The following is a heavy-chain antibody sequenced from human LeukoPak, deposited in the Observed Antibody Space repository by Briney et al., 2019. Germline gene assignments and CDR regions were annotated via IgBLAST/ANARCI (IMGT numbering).Heavy chain of an antibody. D-gene: IGHD2-2*01. CDR2: INPSGGST. V-gene: IGHV1-46*01. CDR3: ARRSCWGSSTSCLRANWFDP. Sequence: GASVKVSCKASGYTFTSYYMHWVRQAPAQGLEWMGIINPSGGSTSYAQKFQGRVTMTRDTSTSTVYMELSSLRSEDTAVYYCARRSCWGSSTSCLRANWFDPWGQGTLVTVSS. CDR1: GYTFTSYY. J-gene: IGHJ5*02.